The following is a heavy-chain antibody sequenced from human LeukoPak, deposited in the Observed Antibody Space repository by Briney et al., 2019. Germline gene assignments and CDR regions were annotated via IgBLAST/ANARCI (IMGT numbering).Heavy chain of an antibody. J-gene: IGHJ5*02. Sequence: ASVKVSCKASGCTFTSYDINWVRQATGQGLEWMGWMNPNSGSTGYAQKFQGRVTMTRNTSISTAYMELSSLRSEDTAVYYCARNGVVVPAAILRDNWFDPWGQGTLVTVSS. D-gene: IGHD2-2*02. CDR3: ARNGVVVPAAILRDNWFDP. CDR1: GCTFTSYD. CDR2: MNPNSGST. V-gene: IGHV1-8*01.